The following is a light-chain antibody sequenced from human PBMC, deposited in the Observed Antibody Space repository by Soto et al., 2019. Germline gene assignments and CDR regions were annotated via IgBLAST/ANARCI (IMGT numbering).Light chain of an antibody. Sequence: DIVMTQSPDSLAVSLGERATINCKSSQSVLFNSNNKNYLAWYQQKPGQPPKLLIYWASTRDSGVPDRFSGSGSGTDFALTISSLQAEDVAVYYCQQYYSTPLTFGGGTKVEI. CDR1: QSVLFNSNNKNY. J-gene: IGKJ4*01. CDR3: QQYYSTPLT. CDR2: WAS. V-gene: IGKV4-1*01.